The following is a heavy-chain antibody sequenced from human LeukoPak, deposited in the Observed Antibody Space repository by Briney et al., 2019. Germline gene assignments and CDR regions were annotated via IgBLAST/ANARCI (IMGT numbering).Heavy chain of an antibody. CDR3: AKDGGLWSDYSYFDY. CDR1: GFTLSSHR. D-gene: IGHD3-3*01. CDR2: ISSRSSFK. Sequence: PGGSLRLSCAASGFTLSSHRMDWVRQAPGKGLEWVSSISSRSSFKGYADSVKGRFTISRDNAKNLLYLQMNSLRAEDTAVYFCAKDGGLWSDYSYFDYWGQGTQVTVSS. J-gene: IGHJ4*02. V-gene: IGHV3-21*06.